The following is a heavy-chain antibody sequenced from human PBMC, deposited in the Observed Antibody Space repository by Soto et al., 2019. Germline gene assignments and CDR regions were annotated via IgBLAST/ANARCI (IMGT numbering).Heavy chain of an antibody. CDR2: IYYSGST. D-gene: IGHD5-18*01. J-gene: IGHJ4*02. V-gene: IGHV4-59*01. Sequence: SETLSLTCTVSGGSISGYYWSWIRQPPGKGLEWIGYIYYSGSTNYNPSLKSRVTISVDTSKNQFSLKLSSVTAADTAVYYCARVGRYSYGPLVYWGQGTLVTVSS. CDR1: GGSISGYY. CDR3: ARVGRYSYGPLVY.